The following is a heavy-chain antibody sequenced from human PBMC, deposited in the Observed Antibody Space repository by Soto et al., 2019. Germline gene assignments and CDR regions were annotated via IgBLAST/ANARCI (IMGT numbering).Heavy chain of an antibody. J-gene: IGHJ6*02. Sequence: ASVKVSCKASGYKFTAYYIHWVRQAPGQGLECMGWTNPNGGGTKYAQNLQGRVSMTGDTSSSTAYMVLSRLRSDDTAVYYCARAEETAIQYYYYYYGMDVWGQVTTVTVS. CDR3: ARAEETAIQYYYYYYGMDV. CDR2: TNPNGGGT. V-gene: IGHV1-2*02. CDR1: GYKFTAYY. D-gene: IGHD5-18*01.